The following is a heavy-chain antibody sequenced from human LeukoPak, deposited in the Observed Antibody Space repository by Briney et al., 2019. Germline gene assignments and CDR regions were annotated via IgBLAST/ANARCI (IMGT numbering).Heavy chain of an antibody. CDR3: ARAAYNWN. Sequence: GSLRLSCAASGFPLRDYYMSWIRQAPGKGLEWVSYISTSGSSRYYADSVRGRFTISRDNTKNSIYLQMNNLRAEDSALYYCARAAYNWNWGQGTLVTVS. D-gene: IGHD1-1*01. CDR2: ISTSGSSR. CDR1: GFPLRDYY. V-gene: IGHV3-11*01. J-gene: IGHJ4*02.